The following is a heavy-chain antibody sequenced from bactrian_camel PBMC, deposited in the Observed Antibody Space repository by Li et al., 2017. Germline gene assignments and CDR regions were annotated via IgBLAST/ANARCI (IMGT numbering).Heavy chain of an antibody. CDR2: IYKGRDAP. J-gene: IGHJ4*01. D-gene: IGHD3*01. Sequence: VQLVESGGGLVQVGGSLRLSCAASGFTFSSCYMSWVRQAPGKGLEWVSTIYKGRDAPYYADSVKGRFTISQDNAKNMVYLQMNSLKSEDTALYYCAVRYGLGAKRGGYNYWGQGTQVTVS. CDR3: AVRYGLGAKRGGYNY. CDR1: GFTFSSCY. V-gene: IGHV3S40*01.